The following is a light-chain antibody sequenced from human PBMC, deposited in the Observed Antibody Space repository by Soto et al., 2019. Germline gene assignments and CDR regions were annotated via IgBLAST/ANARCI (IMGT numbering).Light chain of an antibody. Sequence: VLPQPPSVSAAPGQRVTISCTGSSSNIGAGYDVHWYQQLPGTAPKLLIYGNSKRPSGVPDRFSGSKSGTSASLAITGLQAEDEADYYCQSYDSSLSGSNYVFGTGTKVTVL. J-gene: IGLJ1*01. V-gene: IGLV1-40*01. CDR1: SSNIGAGYD. CDR2: GNS. CDR3: QSYDSSLSGSNYV.